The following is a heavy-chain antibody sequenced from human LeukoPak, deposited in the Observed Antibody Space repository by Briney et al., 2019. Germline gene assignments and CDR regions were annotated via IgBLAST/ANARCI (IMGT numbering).Heavy chain of an antibody. D-gene: IGHD3-10*01. V-gene: IGHV4-4*02. CDR3: ARDGPSGGSGSYYTD. Sequence: SETLSLTCAVSGGSISSSNWWSWIRQPPGQGLEWIGEIYHSGSTNYNPSLKSRVTISVDKSKTQFSLKLSSVTAEDTAVYYCARDGPSGGSGSYYTDWGQGTLVTVSS. CDR2: IYHSGST. J-gene: IGHJ4*02. CDR1: GGSISSSNW.